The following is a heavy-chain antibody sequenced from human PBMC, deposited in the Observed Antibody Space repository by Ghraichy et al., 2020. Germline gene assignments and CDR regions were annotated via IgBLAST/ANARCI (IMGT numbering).Heavy chain of an antibody. D-gene: IGHD6-19*01. CDR2: INGSGDNT. CDR1: GFNFSDYY. Sequence: GGSLRLSCAASGFNFSDYYMSWIRQAPGKGLKWISYINGSGDNTYYADSVKGRFTISRDNAKNLLFLQMNSLRREDTAVYYCVREGPGIAVVWGQGTLVTVSS. J-gene: IGHJ4*02. V-gene: IGHV3-11*01. CDR3: VREGPGIAVV.